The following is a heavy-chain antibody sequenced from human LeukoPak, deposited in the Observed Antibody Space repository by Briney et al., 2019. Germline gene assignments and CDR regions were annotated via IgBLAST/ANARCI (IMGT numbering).Heavy chain of an antibody. V-gene: IGHV3-23*01. CDR3: AKVYLRYYYGMDV. Sequence: GGSLRLSCAASGFTFSSYAMGWVRQAPGKGLEWVSAISGSGGSTYYADSVKGRFTISRDNSKNTLYLQMNSLRAEDTAVYYCAKVYLRYYYGMDVWGQGTTVTVSS. J-gene: IGHJ6*02. CDR1: GFTFSSYA. D-gene: IGHD2-21*01. CDR2: ISGSGGST.